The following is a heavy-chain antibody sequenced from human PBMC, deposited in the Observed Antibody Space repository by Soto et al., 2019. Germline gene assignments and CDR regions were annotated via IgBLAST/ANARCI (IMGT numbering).Heavy chain of an antibody. CDR1: GASISSTNW. D-gene: IGHD2-15*01. Sequence: QVQLQESGPRLVKPSGTLSLTCAVSGASISSTNWWTWVRQPPGKGLEWIGEIYHTGSTKYNPSLKSRVTISLDKSNNHFSLNLSSVTAADTAVYYCATLPPRIVVVVLPIPTWGQGTLVTVSS. V-gene: IGHV4-4*02. CDR3: ATLPPRIVVVVLPIPT. J-gene: IGHJ4*02. CDR2: IYHTGST.